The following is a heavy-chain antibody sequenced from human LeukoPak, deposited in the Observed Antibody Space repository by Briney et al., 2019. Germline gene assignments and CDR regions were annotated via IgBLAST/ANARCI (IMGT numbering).Heavy chain of an antibody. J-gene: IGHJ4*02. Sequence: GGSLRLSCAASGFTFSDYYMSWIRQAPGKGLEWVSYISSSSSYTNYADSVKGRFTISRDNAKNSLYLQMNSLRAEDTAVYYCARGEGAYDSNFDFWGQGTLVTVSS. CDR2: ISSSSSYT. CDR1: GFTFSDYY. D-gene: IGHD5-12*01. V-gene: IGHV3-11*05. CDR3: ARGEGAYDSNFDF.